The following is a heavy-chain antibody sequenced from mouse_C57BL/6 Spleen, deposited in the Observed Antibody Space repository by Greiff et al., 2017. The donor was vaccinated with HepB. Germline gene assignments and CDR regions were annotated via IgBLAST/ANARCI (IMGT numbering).Heavy chain of an antibody. J-gene: IGHJ4*01. CDR1: GYTFTDYE. CDR2: IDPETGGT. CDR3: TRGRDLGRGYAMDY. Sequence: QVHVKQSGAELVRPGASVTLSCKASGYTFTDYEMHWVKQTPVHGLEWIGAIDPETGGTAYNQKFKGKAILTADKSSSTAYMELRSLTSEDSAVYYCTRGRDLGRGYAMDYWGQGTSVTVSS. D-gene: IGHD4-1*01. V-gene: IGHV1-15*01.